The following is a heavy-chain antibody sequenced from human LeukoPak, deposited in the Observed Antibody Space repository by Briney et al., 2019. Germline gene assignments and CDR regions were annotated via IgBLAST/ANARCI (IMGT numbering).Heavy chain of an antibody. V-gene: IGHV3-7*01. Sequence: QPGGSLRLSCAASGFTFSNYWMNWVRQAPGKGLEWVANIKQDGSEKYYVDSAKGRFTISRDNAKNSLYLQMSGLRAEDTAVYYCARDAGCYDYWGQGTLVTVSS. CDR1: GFTFSNYW. D-gene: IGHD2-8*01. CDR3: ARDAGCYDY. J-gene: IGHJ4*02. CDR2: IKQDGSEK.